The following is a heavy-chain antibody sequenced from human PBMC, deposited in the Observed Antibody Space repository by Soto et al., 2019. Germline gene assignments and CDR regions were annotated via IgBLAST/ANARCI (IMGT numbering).Heavy chain of an antibody. D-gene: IGHD4-17*01. CDR1: GFTVDDYA. J-gene: IGHJ4*02. CDR3: AKDMKWGGMTTIHYFDS. V-gene: IGHV3-9*01. Sequence: GGSLRLSCLASGFTVDDYAMHWVRQAPGKGLEWVSGISANGDNVDYADSVKGRFTVSRDNAKNSLFLQMNSLRPEDTALYYCAKDMKWGGMTTIHYFDSWGQGT. CDR2: ISANGDNV.